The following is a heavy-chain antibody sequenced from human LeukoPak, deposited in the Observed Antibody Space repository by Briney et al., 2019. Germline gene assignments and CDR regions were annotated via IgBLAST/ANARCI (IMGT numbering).Heavy chain of an antibody. Sequence: SGTQSLTCAVSGGSISSSNWWSWVRQPPGKGLEWIGEIYHSGSTNYNPSLKSRVTISVDKSKNQFSLKLSSVTAADTAVYYCASLVVPAAMGGGTNYYYYYGMDVWGKGTTVTVSS. V-gene: IGHV4-4*02. CDR3: ASLVVPAAMGGGTNYYYYYGMDV. CDR1: GGSISSSNW. J-gene: IGHJ6*04. D-gene: IGHD2-2*01. CDR2: IYHSGST.